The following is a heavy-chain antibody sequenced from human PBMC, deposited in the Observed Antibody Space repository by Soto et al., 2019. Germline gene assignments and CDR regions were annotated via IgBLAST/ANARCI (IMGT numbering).Heavy chain of an antibody. CDR3: ARGNPGIAAAGPGGYGMDV. V-gene: IGHV4-4*07. J-gene: IGHJ6*02. D-gene: IGHD6-13*01. Sequence: SETLSLTCTVSGGSISSYYWSWIRQPAGKGLEWIGRIYTSGSTNYNPSLKSRVTMSVDTSKNQFSLKLSSVTAADTAAYYCARGNPGIAAAGPGGYGMDVWGQGTTVTVSS. CDR1: GGSISSYY. CDR2: IYTSGST.